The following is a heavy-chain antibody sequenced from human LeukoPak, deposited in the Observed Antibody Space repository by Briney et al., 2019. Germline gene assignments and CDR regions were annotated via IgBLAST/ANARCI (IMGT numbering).Heavy chain of an antibody. J-gene: IGHJ4*02. Sequence: GGSLRLSCAASGFTFSSYGMHWVRQAPGKGLEWVAFIRYDGSNKYYADSVKGRFTISRDNSKNTLYLQTYSLRAEDTAVYYCAKDQDYVWGSYRYSNYYFDYWGQGTLVTVSS. D-gene: IGHD3-16*02. CDR2: IRYDGSNK. CDR3: AKDQDYVWGSYRYSNYYFDY. CDR1: GFTFSSYG. V-gene: IGHV3-30*02.